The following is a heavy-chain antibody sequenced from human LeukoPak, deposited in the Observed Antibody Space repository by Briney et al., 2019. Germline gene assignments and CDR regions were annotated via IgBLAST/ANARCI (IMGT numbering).Heavy chain of an antibody. CDR3: ARDRDTAMVRVNPPFDY. V-gene: IGHV3-30-3*01. J-gene: IGHJ4*02. CDR1: GFTFSSYA. D-gene: IGHD5-18*01. CDR2: ISYDGSNK. Sequence: GGSLRLSCAASGFTFSSYAMHWVRQAPGKGLEWVAVISYDGSNKYYADSVKGRFTISRDNSKNTLYLQMNSLRAEDTAVYYCARDRDTAMVRVNPPFDYWGQGTLVTVSS.